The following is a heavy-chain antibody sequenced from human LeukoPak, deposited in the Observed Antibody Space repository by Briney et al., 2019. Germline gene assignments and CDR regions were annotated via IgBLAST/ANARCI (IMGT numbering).Heavy chain of an antibody. CDR3: ARGRATVTPDDAFDI. D-gene: IGHD4-11*01. CDR2: IYYSGST. CDR1: GGSISSSSYY. J-gene: IGHJ3*02. Sequence: PSETLSLTCTVSGGSISSSSYYWGWIRQPPGKGLEWIGSIYYSGSTYYNPSLKSRVTISVDTSKNQFSLKLSSVTAADTAVYYCARGRATVTPDDAFDIWGQGTMVTVSS. V-gene: IGHV4-39*07.